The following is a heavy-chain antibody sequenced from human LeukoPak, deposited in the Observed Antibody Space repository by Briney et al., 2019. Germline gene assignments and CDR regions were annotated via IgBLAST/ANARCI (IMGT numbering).Heavy chain of an antibody. D-gene: IGHD3-22*01. CDR3: VKGHDSSGYYLSYFDY. Sequence: GGSLRLSCSASGFTFSSYAMHWVRQAPGKGLEYVSTISSNGGTTYYADSVKGRFTISRDNSKNTLYLQMSSLRAEDTAVYYCVKGHDSSGYYLSYFDYWGQGALVTVSS. V-gene: IGHV3-64D*09. CDR2: ISSNGGTT. CDR1: GFTFSSYA. J-gene: IGHJ4*02.